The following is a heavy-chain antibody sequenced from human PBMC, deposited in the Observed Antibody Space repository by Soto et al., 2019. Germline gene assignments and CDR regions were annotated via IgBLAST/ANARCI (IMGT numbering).Heavy chain of an antibody. J-gene: IGHJ4*02. Sequence: GASVKGSCKASGYTFTSYGISWVRQAPGQGLEWMGWISAYNGNTNYAQKLQGRVTVTTDTSTSTAYMELRSLRSDDTAVYYCAREPGSHRSQEFDYWGQGTLVTVSS. CDR3: AREPGSHRSQEFDY. CDR2: ISAYNGNT. D-gene: IGHD2-15*01. CDR1: GYTFTSYG. V-gene: IGHV1-18*01.